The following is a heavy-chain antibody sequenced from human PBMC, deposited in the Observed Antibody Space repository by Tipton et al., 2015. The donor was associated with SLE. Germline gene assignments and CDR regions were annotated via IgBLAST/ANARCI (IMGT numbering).Heavy chain of an antibody. CDR3: ARGRGGEFLDY. V-gene: IGHV3-33*01. D-gene: IGHD3-16*01. J-gene: IGHJ4*02. CDR1: GFTFSTSA. CDR2: IWYDGSNK. Sequence: SLRLFCAASGFTFSTSAMHWVRQAPGKGLEWVAVIWYDGSNKFYADSVKGRFTISRDNSKNTVSLQMNSLRVEDTAVYFCARGRGGEFLDYWGQGTLVTVSS.